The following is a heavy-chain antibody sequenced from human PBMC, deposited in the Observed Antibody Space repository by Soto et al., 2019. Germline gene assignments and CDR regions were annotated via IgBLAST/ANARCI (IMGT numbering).Heavy chain of an antibody. J-gene: IGHJ6*02. D-gene: IGHD1-26*01. CDR3: AKEGGNHYYYYAMDV. CDR2: TFYRSKWYN. Sequence: SQTLSLTCAISGDSVSSNSAAWSWIRQSPSRGLEWLGRTFYRSKWYNDYTVSVKGRITINPDTSKNQFSLQLNSVTPEDTAVYYCAKEGGNHYYYYAMDVWGQGTTVTVSS. CDR1: GDSVSSNSAA. V-gene: IGHV6-1*01.